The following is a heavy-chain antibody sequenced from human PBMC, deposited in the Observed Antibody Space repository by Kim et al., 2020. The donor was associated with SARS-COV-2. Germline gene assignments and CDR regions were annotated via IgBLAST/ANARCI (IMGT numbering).Heavy chain of an antibody. D-gene: IGHD3-3*01. CDR2: INAGNGNT. Sequence: ASVKVSCKASGYTFASYVIHWVRQAPGQRLEWMVWINAGNGNTRYSQKFQGRVTITRDTSASTAYMELSSLRSEDTAVYYCARDSPDYYDFWKGLDYWGQGTLVTVSS. CDR1: GYTFASYV. J-gene: IGHJ4*02. CDR3: ARDSPDYYDFWKGLDY. V-gene: IGHV1-3*01.